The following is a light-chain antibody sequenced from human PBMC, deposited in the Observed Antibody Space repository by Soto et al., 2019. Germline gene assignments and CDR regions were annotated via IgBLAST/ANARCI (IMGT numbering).Light chain of an antibody. J-gene: IGLJ2*01. V-gene: IGLV1-44*01. CDR3: AAWDDSLNGVV. CDR2: NTY. Sequence: QSVLTQPPSASGTPGQRVTISCSGSSSNIGSHTVNWYQQLPGTAPRLLIYNTYYRPSGVPDRFSGSKSGTSASLAISGLQSEDEADYYCAAWDDSLNGVVFGGGTKLPVL. CDR1: SSNIGSHT.